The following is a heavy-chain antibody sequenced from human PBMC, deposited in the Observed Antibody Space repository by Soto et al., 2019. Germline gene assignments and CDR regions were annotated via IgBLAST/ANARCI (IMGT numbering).Heavy chain of an antibody. D-gene: IGHD6-19*01. CDR1: GFTFSSYW. CDR2: IKQDGSEK. J-gene: IGHJ6*02. V-gene: IGHV3-7*01. Sequence: VQLVESGGGLVQPGGSLRLSCAASGFTFSSYWMSWVRQAPGKGLEWVANIKQDGSEKYYVDSVKGRFTISRDNAKNSLYLQMNSLRAEDTAVYYCARDPPSSGWYEGRRREDYYYYGMDVWGQGTTVTVSS. CDR3: ARDPPSSGWYEGRRREDYYYYGMDV.